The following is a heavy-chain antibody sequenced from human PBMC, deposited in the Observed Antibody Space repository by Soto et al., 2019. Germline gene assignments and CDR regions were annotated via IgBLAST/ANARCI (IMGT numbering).Heavy chain of an antibody. J-gene: IGHJ5*02. Sequence: SETLSLTCAVYGGSFSGYYWSWLRQPPGKGLEWIGEITHSGSPNYNPSLKSRVTISVDTSKNQFSLKLSSVTAADTAVYYCARGGYCSSTSCYTDWFDPWGQGTLVTVSS. CDR2: ITHSGSP. CDR3: ARGGYCSSTSCYTDWFDP. D-gene: IGHD2-2*02. V-gene: IGHV4-34*01. CDR1: GGSFSGYY.